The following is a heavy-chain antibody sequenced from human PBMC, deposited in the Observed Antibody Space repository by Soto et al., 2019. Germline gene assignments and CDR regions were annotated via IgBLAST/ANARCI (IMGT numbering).Heavy chain of an antibody. D-gene: IGHD4-17*01. Sequence: EVQLMESGGGMVQPGGSLRLSCITSGFAFETYWMTWVRQAPGKGLEWVANIDQDGIVKHYVDSVGERFTVSRDKARNSLYLEMSSLRVEDTSLYYCARNRSPDTSTNYCAAVEVWGQGTVVIVSS. CDR1: GFAFETYW. CDR2: IDQDGIVK. CDR3: ARNRSPDTSTNYCAAVEV. J-gene: IGHJ3*01. V-gene: IGHV3-7*01.